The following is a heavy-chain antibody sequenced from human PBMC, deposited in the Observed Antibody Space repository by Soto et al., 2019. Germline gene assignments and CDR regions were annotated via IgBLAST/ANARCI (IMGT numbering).Heavy chain of an antibody. V-gene: IGHV1-18*01. CDR1: GYTVTSYG. CDR3: ARDRQNYGSFDF. Sequence: QVQLVQSGGEVKKPGASVKVSCKASGYTVTSYGISWVRQAPGQGLEWMGWISGHSGTTNNAQKFQDRVTMTTDTSTSTTYMELRSLRSDDTAVYYCARDRQNYGSFDFWGQGTLVTVSS. D-gene: IGHD4-17*01. J-gene: IGHJ4*02. CDR2: ISGHSGTT.